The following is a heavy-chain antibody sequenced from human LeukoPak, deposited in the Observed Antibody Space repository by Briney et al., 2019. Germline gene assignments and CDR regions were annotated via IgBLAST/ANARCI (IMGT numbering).Heavy chain of an antibody. D-gene: IGHD6-13*01. CDR3: ARGAGTSWFDY. J-gene: IGHJ4*02. V-gene: IGHV1-2*02. Sequence: ASVKVSCEASGYTFTSFYMHWVRQAPGQGLEWMGWIDPNSGGTNFAQKFQGRVTMTRDTSITTAYMELSRLTSDDTAVYYCARGAGTSWFDYWGQGSLVIVSS. CDR1: GYTFTSFY. CDR2: IDPNSGGT.